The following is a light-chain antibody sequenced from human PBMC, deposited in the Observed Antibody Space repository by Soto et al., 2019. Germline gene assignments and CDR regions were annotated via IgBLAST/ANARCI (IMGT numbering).Light chain of an antibody. J-gene: IGKJ2*01. CDR1: QSISTY. Sequence: DIQMTQSPSSLSASVGERVTITCRASQSISTYLNWYQHKPGKAPKLLIHAASSLQSGVPLRFSGSGSGTDFTLTISSLQPDDFATYYCQQSYSTPYTFGQGTKLEIK. CDR3: QQSYSTPYT. V-gene: IGKV1-39*01. CDR2: AAS.